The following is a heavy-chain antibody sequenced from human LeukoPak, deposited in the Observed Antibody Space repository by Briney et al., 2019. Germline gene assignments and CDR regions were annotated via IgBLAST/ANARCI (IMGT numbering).Heavy chain of an antibody. Sequence: GGSLRLSCSVSGVTFSTDVMHWVRQAPGKGVEYVSAISSNGDNTYYADSVKGRVTISRDNSKNTLYLQMSSLRADDTAVYYCVRGTGYWGQGTLVTVSS. CDR2: ISSNGDNT. V-gene: IGHV3-64D*06. J-gene: IGHJ4*02. CDR1: GVTFSTDV. CDR3: VRGTGY.